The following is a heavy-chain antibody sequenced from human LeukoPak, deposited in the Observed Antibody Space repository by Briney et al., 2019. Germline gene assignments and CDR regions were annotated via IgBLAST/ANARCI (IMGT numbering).Heavy chain of an antibody. J-gene: IGHJ5*02. CDR1: GFTFSSHE. Sequence: GGSLRLSCAASGFTFSSHEMNWVRQPPGKGLEWVSYIGSGGSTIYYADSVKGRFTVSRDNAKNSLYLQMNSLRAEDTALYYCARDVWFDPWGQGTLVTVSS. V-gene: IGHV3-48*03. CDR2: IGSGGSTI. CDR3: ARDVWFDP.